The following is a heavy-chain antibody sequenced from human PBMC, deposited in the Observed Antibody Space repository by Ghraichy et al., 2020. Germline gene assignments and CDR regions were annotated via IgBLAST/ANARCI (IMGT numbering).Heavy chain of an antibody. V-gene: IGHV3-30*18. CDR2: ISYDGSHG. D-gene: IGHD7-27*01. CDR3: AKGGPGDSPYGYYFDY. CDR1: GFTFSTYG. J-gene: IGHJ4*02. Sequence: LSLTCAASGFTFSTYGMHWVRQAPGKGLEWVAVISYDGSHGYYADSVKGRFTISRDNSKNTLYLQMNSLRAEDTAGYYCAKGGPGDSPYGYYFDYWGQGTLVTVSS.